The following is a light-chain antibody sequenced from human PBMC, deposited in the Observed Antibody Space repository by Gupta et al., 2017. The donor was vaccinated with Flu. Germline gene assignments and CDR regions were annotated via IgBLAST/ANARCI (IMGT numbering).Light chain of an antibody. V-gene: IGKV1-33*01. CDR2: EAS. CDR1: QDIEKY. CDR3: RQDYTRPAYT. Sequence: IQVTQSASSLYASVGDRVTITCQTSQDIEKYLNWSQRKLVKTPKLLIKEASNLQTGVTPRFSGCGCGVDVTFTSMRRQGEEVAAYCCRQDYTRPAYTFGQGTKVDIK. J-gene: IGKJ2*01.